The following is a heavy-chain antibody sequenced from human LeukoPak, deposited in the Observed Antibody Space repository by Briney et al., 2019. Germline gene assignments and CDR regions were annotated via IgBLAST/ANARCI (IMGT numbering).Heavy chain of an antibody. CDR2: IHPEGNEK. Sequence: QPGGSLRLSCAVSGFSFTNFWMSWVRQAPGRGLEWVANIHPEGNEKYHAESVKGRFTISRDNTKNLLFLQMNGLRVEDTAVYYCARGDAFSGDHWGQGTLVTVSS. CDR1: GFSFTNFW. J-gene: IGHJ4*02. V-gene: IGHV3-7*04. CDR3: ARGDAFSGDH.